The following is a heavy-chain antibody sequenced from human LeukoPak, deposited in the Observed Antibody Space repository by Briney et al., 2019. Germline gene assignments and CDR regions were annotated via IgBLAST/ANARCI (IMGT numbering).Heavy chain of an antibody. CDR2: MNPNSGNT. D-gene: IGHD3-10*01. J-gene: IGHJ4*02. V-gene: IGHV1-8*02. CDR3: ARGFGRGLTTM. Sequence: ASVKVSCKASGYTFTGYYMHWVRQAPGQGLEWMGWMNPNSGNTGYAQKFQGRVTMTRNTSISTAYMELSSLRSEDTAVYYCARGFGRGLTTMWGQGTLVTVSS. CDR1: GYTFTGYY.